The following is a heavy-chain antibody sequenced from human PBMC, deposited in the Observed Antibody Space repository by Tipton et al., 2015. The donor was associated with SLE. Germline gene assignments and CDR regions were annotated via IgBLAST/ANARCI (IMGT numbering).Heavy chain of an antibody. CDR3: ARAEEWEPYYYYMDV. CDR1: GGSFSGYY. CDR2: INHSGST. Sequence: GLVKPSETLSLTCAVYGGSFSGYYWSWIRQPPGKGLEWIGEINHSGSTKYNPSLKSRVTISVDTSKNQFSLKLSSVTAADTAVYYCARAEEWEPYYYYMDVWGKGTTVTVSS. D-gene: IGHD1-26*01. V-gene: IGHV4-34*01. J-gene: IGHJ6*03.